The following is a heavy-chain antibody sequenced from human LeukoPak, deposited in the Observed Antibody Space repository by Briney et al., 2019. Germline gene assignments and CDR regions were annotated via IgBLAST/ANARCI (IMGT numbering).Heavy chain of an antibody. CDR1: GFTFSSYE. D-gene: IGHD3-10*01. CDR2: ISSSSSYI. J-gene: IGHJ6*03. Sequence: GGSLRLSCAASGFTFSSYEMNWVRQAPGKGLEWVSSISSSSSYIYYADSVKGRFTISRDNAKNSLYLQMNNLRAEDTAVYYCARDGGYYYGSGSYLLDYYYYYYMDVWGKGTTVTISS. V-gene: IGHV3-21*01. CDR3: ARDGGYYYGSGSYLLDYYYYYYMDV.